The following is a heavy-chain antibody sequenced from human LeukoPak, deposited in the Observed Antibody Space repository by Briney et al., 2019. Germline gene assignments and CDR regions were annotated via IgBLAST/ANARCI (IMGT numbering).Heavy chain of an antibody. Sequence: GASVKVSCKASGYTFTSYGISWVRQAPGQGLEWMGWISAYNGNTNYAQKLQGRVTMTTDTSTSTAYMELRSLRSDDTAVYYCARVVLLYSSPGQFGYWGQGTLVTVSS. CDR1: GYTFTSYG. D-gene: IGHD6-13*01. V-gene: IGHV1-18*01. CDR3: ARVVLLYSSPGQFGY. CDR2: ISAYNGNT. J-gene: IGHJ4*02.